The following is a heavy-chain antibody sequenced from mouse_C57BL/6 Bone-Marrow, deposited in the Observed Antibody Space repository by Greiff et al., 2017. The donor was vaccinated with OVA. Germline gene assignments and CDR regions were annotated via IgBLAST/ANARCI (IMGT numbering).Heavy chain of an antibody. V-gene: IGHV1-52*01. J-gene: IGHJ2*01. D-gene: IGHD2-3*01. CDR3: ARGPVYDGYYY. Sequence: QVQLQQPGAELVRPGSSVKLSCKASGYTFTSYWMHWVKQRPIQGLEWIGNIDPSDSETHYNQKFKDKATLTVAKSSSTAYMQLSSLTAEDSAVNDGARGPVYDGYYYWGQGTTLTVSS. CDR2: IDPSDSET. CDR1: GYTFTSYW.